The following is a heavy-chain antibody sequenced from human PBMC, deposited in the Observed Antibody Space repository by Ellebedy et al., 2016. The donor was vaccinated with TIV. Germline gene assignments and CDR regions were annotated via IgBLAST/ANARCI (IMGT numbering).Heavy chain of an antibody. J-gene: IGHJ4*02. D-gene: IGHD6-6*01. V-gene: IGHV1-2*02. CDR3: ARGRVATVAARPCDY. CDR1: GYIFTGYY. CDR2: INTNSGGK. Sequence: AASVKVSCKASGYIFTGYYMYWVRQAPGQGLEWMGWINTNSGGKNYAQKFQGRVTMTRDTSINTAYWELSRLTSDDTAVYYCARGRVATVAARPCDYWGQGTLVTVSS.